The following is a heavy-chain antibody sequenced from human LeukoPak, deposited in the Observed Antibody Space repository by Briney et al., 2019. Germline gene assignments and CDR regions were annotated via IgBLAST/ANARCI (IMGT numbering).Heavy chain of an antibody. Sequence: GGSLRLSCAASGFTFSSYSMNWVRQAPGKGLEWVSYISSSSSSTIYYADSVKGRFTISRDNAKNSLYLQMNSLRAEDTAVYYCARDSTVYCSGGSCSYFDYWGQGTLVTVSS. CDR3: ARDSTVYCSGGSCSYFDY. CDR2: ISSSSSSTI. D-gene: IGHD2-15*01. J-gene: IGHJ4*02. V-gene: IGHV3-48*04. CDR1: GFTFSSYS.